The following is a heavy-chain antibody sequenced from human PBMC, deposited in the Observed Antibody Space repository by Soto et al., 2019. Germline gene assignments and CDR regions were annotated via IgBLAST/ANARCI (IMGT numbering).Heavy chain of an antibody. Sequence: SETLSLTCTVSGGSISSSSYYWGWIRQPPGKGLERIGSIYYSGSTYYNPSLKILVTISVDTSKNQFSLKLSFVTAADTAVYYCARQGIYCSSTSCYVRSYYYYYMDVWGKGTTVTVSS. V-gene: IGHV4-39*01. CDR3: ARQGIYCSSTSCYVRSYYYYYMDV. CDR2: IYYSGST. J-gene: IGHJ6*03. D-gene: IGHD2-2*01. CDR1: GGSISSSSYY.